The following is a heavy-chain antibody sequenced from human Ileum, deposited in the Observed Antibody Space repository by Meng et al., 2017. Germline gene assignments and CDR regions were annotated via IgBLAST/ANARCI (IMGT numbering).Heavy chain of an antibody. V-gene: IGHV4-4*02. Sequence: LRQSHPGRVQPSGPLPLAGAVSGDSIGNSKWWSWLRQPPGKGLEWIGEISNSGKTVYSPSLKSRVRISLDKSNNQFSLTLNSVTAADTAMYYCARERIRELGLFDSWGQGTLVTVSS. D-gene: IGHD3-10*01. CDR1: GDSIGNSKW. J-gene: IGHJ4*02. CDR3: ARERIRELGLFDS. CDR2: ISNSGKT.